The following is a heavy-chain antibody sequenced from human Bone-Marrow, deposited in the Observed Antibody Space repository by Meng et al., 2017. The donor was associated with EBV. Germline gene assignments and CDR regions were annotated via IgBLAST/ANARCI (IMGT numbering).Heavy chain of an antibody. D-gene: IGHD2-15*01. J-gene: IGHJ4*02. CDR3: ARDRVRYCSGGSCSPNFDY. CDR2: ISAYNGNT. Sequence: QVQLVQSGSELKKPGXSVKVSCKASGYTFTSYGISWVRQAPGQGLEWMGWISAYNGNTNYAQKLQGRVTMTTDTSTSTAYMELRSLRSDDTAVYYCARDRVRYCSGGSCSPNFDYWGQGTLVTVSS. CDR1: GYTFTSYG. V-gene: IGHV1-18*01.